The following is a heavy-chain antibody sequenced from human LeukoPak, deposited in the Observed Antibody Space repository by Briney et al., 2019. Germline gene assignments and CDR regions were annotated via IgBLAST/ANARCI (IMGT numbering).Heavy chain of an antibody. CDR3: AGRGCSSTSCRNWFDP. J-gene: IGHJ5*02. V-gene: IGHV3-74*01. CDR2: INTDGSST. D-gene: IGHD2-2*01. Sequence: GGSLRLSCAASGFTFSSYWMHWVRQAPGKGLVWVSRINTDGSSTSYADSVKGRFTISRGNAKNTLYLQMNSLRAEDTAVYYCAGRGCSSTSCRNWFDPWGQGTLVTVSS. CDR1: GFTFSSYW.